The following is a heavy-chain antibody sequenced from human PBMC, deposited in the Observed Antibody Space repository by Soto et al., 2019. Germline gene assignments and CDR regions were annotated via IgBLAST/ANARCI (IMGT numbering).Heavy chain of an antibody. Sequence: PETLSLTCAVYGGSFSGYYWNWIRRPPGKVLEWIGEINHIGSTNYNPSLKSRFTISVDTSKKQFFLKLSSLTAADTAVYYCARGGWRHYGSGSYLTRPFEYWGQGTLVTVSS. CDR2: INHIGST. V-gene: IGHV4-34*01. J-gene: IGHJ4*02. CDR3: ARGGWRHYGSGSYLTRPFEY. D-gene: IGHD3-10*01. CDR1: GGSFSGYY.